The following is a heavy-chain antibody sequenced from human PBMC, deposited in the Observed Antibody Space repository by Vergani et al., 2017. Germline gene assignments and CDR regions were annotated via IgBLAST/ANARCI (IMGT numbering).Heavy chain of an antibody. V-gene: IGHV4-39*07. CDR1: GGSISSSSHF. D-gene: IGHD1-1*01. Sequence: QLQLHKSGPGLVKPSETLSLTCTLSGGSISSSSHFWGWLRQTPGKGLEWIGSIYYSGTIYYNPSLKSRVTISVDTSKNQFSLRLNSVTAADTAVYYCVRLPGARTKWDDGYYYPYGMDVWVEGATLTVSS. CDR2: IYYSGTI. J-gene: IGHJ6*02. CDR3: VRLPGARTKWDDGYYYPYGMDV.